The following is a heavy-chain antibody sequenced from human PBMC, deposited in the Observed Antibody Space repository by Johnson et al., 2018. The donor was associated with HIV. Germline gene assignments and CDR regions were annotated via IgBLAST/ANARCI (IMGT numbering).Heavy chain of an antibody. D-gene: IGHD1-26*01. CDR3: ARLIVGAPGAFDI. J-gene: IGHJ3*02. V-gene: IGHV3-7*05. CDR1: GFTFSSYG. CDR2: IKHDGSEK. Sequence: VQLVESGGGLVQPGGSLRLSCAASGFTFSSYGMSWVRQAPGKGLEWVAHIKHDGSEKYYVDSVKGRFTISRDNAKNSLYLQMNSLRAEDTAVYYCARLIVGAPGAFDIWGQGTMVTVSS.